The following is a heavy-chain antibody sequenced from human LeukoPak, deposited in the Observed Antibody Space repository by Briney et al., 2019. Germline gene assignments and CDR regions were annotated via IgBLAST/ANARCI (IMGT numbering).Heavy chain of an antibody. CDR2: IKADGSGT. CDR3: ATWAFYHNLDV. Sequence: GGPLRLSCAASGFTIGPYAMYWVRHGPGRGLEWVSVIKADGSGTFYADSVRGRFTTSRDNSKNSLYLQMNSLTSEDTALYYCATWAFYHNLDVWGQGTTVIVSS. V-gene: IGHV3-43*02. J-gene: IGHJ6*02. D-gene: IGHD2/OR15-2a*01. CDR1: GFTIGPYA.